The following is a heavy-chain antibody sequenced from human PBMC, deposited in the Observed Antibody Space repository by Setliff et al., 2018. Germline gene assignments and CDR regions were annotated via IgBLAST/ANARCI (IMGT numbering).Heavy chain of an antibody. CDR1: GFSFSSYA. CDR2: IIGSGIST. V-gene: IGHV3-23*01. CDR3: AKSPHDFWSGRVFFDY. D-gene: IGHD3-3*01. J-gene: IGHJ4*01. Sequence: GGSLRLSCAASGFSFSSYAMSWVRQTPGKGLEWVSTIIGSGISTYYADSVQGRVTISRDNHKNTLHLQMNSLRVEDTAIYYCAKSPHDFWSGRVFFDYWGQGMLVTVSS.